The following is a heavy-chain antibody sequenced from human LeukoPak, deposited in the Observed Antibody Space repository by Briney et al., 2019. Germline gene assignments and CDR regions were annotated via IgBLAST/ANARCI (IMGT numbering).Heavy chain of an antibody. V-gene: IGHV4-59*12. J-gene: IGHJ4*02. D-gene: IGHD3/OR15-3a*01. CDR3: ARDPEVRDRGLVTTDY. CDR1: GGSISSYY. Sequence: SETLSLTCTVSGGSISSYYWSWIRQPPGKGLEWIGEIYHSGSTNYNPSLKSRVTISVDKSKNQFSLKLSSVTAADTAVYYCARDPEVRDRGLVTTDYWGQGTLVTVSS. CDR2: IYHSGST.